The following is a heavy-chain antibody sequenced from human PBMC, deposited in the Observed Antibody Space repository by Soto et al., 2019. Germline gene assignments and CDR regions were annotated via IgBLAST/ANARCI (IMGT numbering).Heavy chain of an antibody. Sequence: PGGSLRLSCAASGFTFTNYWMHWVRQAPGKGLVWVSRINSDGSYTSYADSVEGRFTISRDNAKNTLYLQMNSLRAEDTAMYYCARGLSASGNHWGQGTLVTVSS. D-gene: IGHD2-15*01. CDR2: INSDGSYT. CDR1: GFTFTNYW. V-gene: IGHV3-74*01. J-gene: IGHJ5*02. CDR3: ARGLSASGNH.